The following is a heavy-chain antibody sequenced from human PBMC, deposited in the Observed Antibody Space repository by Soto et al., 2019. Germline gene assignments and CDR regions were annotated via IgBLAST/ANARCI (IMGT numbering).Heavy chain of an antibody. D-gene: IGHD1-1*01. CDR1: GYRFTGYY. Sequence: SVKVCCKACGYRFTGYYMHWVRQGHEQGLEWMGWINPNSGGTNYAQKFQGRDTMTRDTSISTAYMELSRLRSDDTAVYYCARDQLDETYYYYSGMDVWRHGTTVTVSS. CDR2: INPNSGGT. V-gene: IGHV1-2*02. CDR3: ARDQLDETYYYYSGMDV. J-gene: IGHJ6*02.